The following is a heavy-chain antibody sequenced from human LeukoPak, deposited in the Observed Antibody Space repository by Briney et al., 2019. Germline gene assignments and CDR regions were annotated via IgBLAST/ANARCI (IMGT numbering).Heavy chain of an antibody. CDR3: ARGMSSSWPGRVDH. D-gene: IGHD6-13*01. CDR2: IYHSGST. CDR1: GGSISSYY. V-gene: IGHV4-59*01. Sequence: SETLSLTCTVSGGSISSYYWSWIRQPPGKGLEWIGYIYHSGSTLYNPSLESRVTISVDTSKNQFSLQLRSVTAADTAVYYCARGMSSSWPGRVDHWGQGTLVTVSS. J-gene: IGHJ4*02.